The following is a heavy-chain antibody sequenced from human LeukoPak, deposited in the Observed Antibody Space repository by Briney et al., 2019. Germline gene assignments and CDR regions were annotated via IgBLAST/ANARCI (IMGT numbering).Heavy chain of an antibody. J-gene: IGHJ4*02. CDR1: GYTSSSYW. CDR3: ARQRDFDY. Sequence: GESLKISCKGSGYTSSSYWVAWVRQMPGKGLEWMGIIYPGDSDTRYSPSFQGQVTISVDKSISTAYLQWSSLKASDTAIYYCARQRDFDYWGQGTLVTVSS. V-gene: IGHV5-51*01. CDR2: IYPGDSDT.